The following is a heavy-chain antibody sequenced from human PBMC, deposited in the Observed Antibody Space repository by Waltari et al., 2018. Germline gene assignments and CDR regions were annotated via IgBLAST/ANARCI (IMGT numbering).Heavy chain of an antibody. V-gene: IGHV4-38-2*01. Sequence: QVQLQESGPGLVKPSETLSLTCAVSGYSISSGSYWGWIRQPPGKGLEWIGSIYHSGSTYYNPSLKSRVTISVDTSKNQFSLKLSSVTAADTAVYYCASLTTVVRSYWYFDLWGRGTLVTVSS. CDR3: ASLTTVVRSYWYFDL. D-gene: IGHD4-17*01. CDR2: IYHSGST. J-gene: IGHJ2*01. CDR1: GYSISSGSY.